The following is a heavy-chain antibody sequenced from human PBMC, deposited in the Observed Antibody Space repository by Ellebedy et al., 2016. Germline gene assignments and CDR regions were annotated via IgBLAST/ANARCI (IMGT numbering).Heavy chain of an antibody. J-gene: IGHJ4*02. Sequence: GGSLRLXXSASGFKFSDYYMNWIRQAPGKGLEWVSYIDHTGYAKYYTDSVEGRFTISRDNTKNSLYLQMSSLRAEDTAVYYCYYGHYSASWGQGTLVTVSS. CDR2: IDHTGYAK. CDR3: YYGHYSAS. CDR1: GFKFSDYY. D-gene: IGHD4-17*01. V-gene: IGHV3-11*01.